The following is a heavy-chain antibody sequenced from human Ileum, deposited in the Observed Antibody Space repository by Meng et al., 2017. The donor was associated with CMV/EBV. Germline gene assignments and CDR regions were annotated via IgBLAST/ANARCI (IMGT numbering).Heavy chain of an antibody. CDR2: MNPNSGNT. CDR3: ARREIYGSGSYRY. J-gene: IGHJ4*02. V-gene: IGHV1-8*03. Sequence: KASGYIFTSYDINWVRQATGQGLEWMGWMNPNSGNTGYAQKFQGRVTITRNTSISTAYMELSSLRSEDTAVYYCARREIYGSGSYRYWGQGTLVTVSS. D-gene: IGHD3-10*01. CDR1: GYIFTSYD.